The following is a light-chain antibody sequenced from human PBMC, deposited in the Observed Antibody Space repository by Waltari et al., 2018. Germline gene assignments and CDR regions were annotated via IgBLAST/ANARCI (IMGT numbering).Light chain of an antibody. CDR2: LGS. J-gene: IGKJ2*01. CDR1: QSLLHNNGQTF. CDR3: MQALQTPYT. Sequence: DIVMTQSPLSLPVSLGEPVSISCRSSQSLLHNNGQTFFVWDLQKTGQSTQLLIYLGSDRASGVPDRFSGSGAGTDFTLIISRVEAEDVGVYYCMQALQTPYTFGQGTKLEIK. V-gene: IGKV2-28*01.